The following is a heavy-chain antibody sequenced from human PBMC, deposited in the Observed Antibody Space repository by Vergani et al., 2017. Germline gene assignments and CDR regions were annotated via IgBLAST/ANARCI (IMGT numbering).Heavy chain of an antibody. CDR1: GFTFSSYA. CDR2: ISSNGGST. CDR3: ARSYDSSGYYPNYGMDV. Sequence: EVQLVESGGGLVQPGGSLRLSCAASGFTFSSYAMHWVRQAPGKGLEYVSAISSNGGSTYYADSVKGRFTISRDNSKNTLYLQMGSLRAEDMAVYYCARSYDSSGYYPNYGMDVWGQGTTVTVSS. D-gene: IGHD3-22*01. J-gene: IGHJ6*02. V-gene: IGHV3-64*07.